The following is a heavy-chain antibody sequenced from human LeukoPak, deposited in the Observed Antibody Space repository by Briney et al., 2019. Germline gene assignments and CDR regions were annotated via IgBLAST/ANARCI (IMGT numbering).Heavy chain of an antibody. J-gene: IGHJ5*02. D-gene: IGHD3-3*01. Sequence: GGSLRLSCVASGFTFSSYWMTWVRQAPGKGLEWVANIKTDGSQIYYVDSVKGRFTISRDNAKNSLYLQMNSLRAEDTAVYYCARDFLAGVAPGNFDPWGQGTLVTVSS. CDR3: ARDFLAGVAPGNFDP. CDR2: IKTDGSQI. V-gene: IGHV3-7*01. CDR1: GFTFSSYW.